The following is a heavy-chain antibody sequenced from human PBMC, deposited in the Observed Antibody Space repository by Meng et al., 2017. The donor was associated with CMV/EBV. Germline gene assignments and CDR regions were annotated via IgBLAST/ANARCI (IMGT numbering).Heavy chain of an antibody. CDR2: IRYDGSNK. CDR1: GFTFSSYG. J-gene: IGHJ6*02. D-gene: IGHD3-10*01. CDR3: AKEYYYGSGSDAIYYYGMDV. Sequence: RGSLRLSCAASGFTFSSYGMHWVRQAPGKGLEWVAFIRYDGSNKYYADSVKGRFTISRDNSKNTLYLQMNSLRAEDTAVYYCAKEYYYGSGSDAIYYYGMDVWGQGTTVTVSS. V-gene: IGHV3-30*02.